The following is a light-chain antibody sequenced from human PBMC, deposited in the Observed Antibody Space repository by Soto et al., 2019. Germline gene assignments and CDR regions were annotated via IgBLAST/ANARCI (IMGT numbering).Light chain of an antibody. CDR1: QGLSSD. CDR3: RQLNSYPIT. V-gene: IGKV1-9*01. CDR2: AAS. Sequence: DIQLTQSPSFLSASVGDRVTITCRASQGLSSDLAWYQQKPGKAPKLLIYAASTLQSGVPSRFSGSGSGTEFTLPISSLQPEDFATYYCRQLNSYPITFGQGTRLEIK. J-gene: IGKJ5*01.